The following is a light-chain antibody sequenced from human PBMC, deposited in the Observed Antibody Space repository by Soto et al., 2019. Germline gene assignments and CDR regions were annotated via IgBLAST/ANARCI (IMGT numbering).Light chain of an antibody. J-gene: IGKJ4*01. CDR2: GAS. V-gene: IGKV3-20*01. Sequence: ETVLTQSPGTLSLSPGERATLSCRASQSVSSSFLAWYQQKPGQAPRLLIYGASSRATGIPDRFSGSGSGTDFTLTISRLEPEDGAVYYCQQYDSSPLTFGGGTKVEIK. CDR1: QSVSSSF. CDR3: QQYDSSPLT.